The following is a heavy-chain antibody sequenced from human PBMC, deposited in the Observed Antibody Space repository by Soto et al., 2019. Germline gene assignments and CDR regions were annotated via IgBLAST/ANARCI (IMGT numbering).Heavy chain of an antibody. Sequence: GESLKFSCKGSGYSFTSYWIGWVRQMPGKGLEWMGIIYPGDSDTRYSPSFQGQVTISADTSISTAYLQWSSLKASDTAMYYCARQNYYDSSGYEPYFDYWGQGTLVTVSS. J-gene: IGHJ4*02. D-gene: IGHD3-22*01. V-gene: IGHV5-51*01. CDR2: IYPGDSDT. CDR1: GYSFTSYW. CDR3: ARQNYYDSSGYEPYFDY.